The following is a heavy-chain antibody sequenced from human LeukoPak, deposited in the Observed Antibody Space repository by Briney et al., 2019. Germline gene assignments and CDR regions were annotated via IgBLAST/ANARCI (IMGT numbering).Heavy chain of an antibody. D-gene: IGHD1-26*01. CDR1: GYTFTSYA. Sequence: ASVKVSCKASGYTFTSYAMNWVRQAPGQGLEWMGWINTNTGNPTYAQGFTGRFVFSLDTSVSTAYLQISSLKAEDTAVYYCARAWWELLSYYYYYYGMDVWGQGTTVTVSS. CDR3: ARAWWELLSYYYYYYGMDV. CDR2: INTNTGNP. J-gene: IGHJ6*02. V-gene: IGHV7-4-1*02.